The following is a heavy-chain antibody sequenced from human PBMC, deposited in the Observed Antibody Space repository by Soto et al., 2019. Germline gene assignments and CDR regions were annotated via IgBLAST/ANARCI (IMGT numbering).Heavy chain of an antibody. CDR2: ISSSSSTI. V-gene: IGHV3-48*01. Sequence: GGSLRLSCAASGFTFSSYSMNWVRQAPGKGLEWVSYISSSSSTIYYADSVKGRFTISRDNAKNSLYLQMNSLRAEDTAVYYCARGAYLNSFDPWGQGTLVTVSS. CDR1: GFTFSSYS. CDR3: ARGAYLNSFDP. J-gene: IGHJ5*02.